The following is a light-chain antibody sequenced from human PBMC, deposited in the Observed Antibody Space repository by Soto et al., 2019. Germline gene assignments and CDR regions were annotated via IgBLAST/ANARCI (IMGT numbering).Light chain of an antibody. Sequence: EIVMTQSPATLSVSPGERATLSCRASQSVSSNLAWYQQKPGQAPRLLMYGASTRATGIPASFSGSGSGTDFTLTISRLEPEDFAVYYCQQYGSSPRTFGQGTKVDIK. CDR3: QQYGSSPRT. CDR1: QSVSSN. J-gene: IGKJ1*01. CDR2: GAS. V-gene: IGKV3-15*01.